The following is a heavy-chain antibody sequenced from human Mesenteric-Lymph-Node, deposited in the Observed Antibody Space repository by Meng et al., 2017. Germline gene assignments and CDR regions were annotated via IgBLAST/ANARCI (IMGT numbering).Heavy chain of an antibody. CDR2: IRSKAYGGTT. Sequence: GESLKISCAASGFIFSSYWMNWVRQAPGKGLEWVGFIRSKAYGGTTEYAASVKGRFTISRDDSKSIAYLQMNSLKTEDTAVYYCTKSSGRQRYYWGQGTLVTVSS. J-gene: IGHJ4*02. CDR3: TKSSGRQRYY. D-gene: IGHD6-19*01. CDR1: GFIFSSYW. V-gene: IGHV3-49*04.